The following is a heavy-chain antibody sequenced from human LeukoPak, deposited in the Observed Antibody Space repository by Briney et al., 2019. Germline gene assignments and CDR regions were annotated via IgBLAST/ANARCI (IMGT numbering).Heavy chain of an antibody. CDR1: GYTLTELS. Sequence: GASVKVSCKVSGYTLTELSMHWVRQAPGKGLEWMGGFDPEDGETIYAQKFQGRVTMTEDTPTDTAYMELSSLRSEDTAVYYCATDLPYYYDSSGYYIFDYWGQGTLVTVSS. V-gene: IGHV1-24*01. D-gene: IGHD3-22*01. J-gene: IGHJ4*02. CDR2: FDPEDGET. CDR3: ATDLPYYYDSSGYYIFDY.